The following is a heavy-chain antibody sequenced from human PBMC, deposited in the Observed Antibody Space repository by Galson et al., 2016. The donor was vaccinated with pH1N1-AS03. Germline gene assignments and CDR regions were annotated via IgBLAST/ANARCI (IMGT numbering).Heavy chain of an antibody. CDR1: GYTFTTYD. Sequence: SVKVSCQASGYTFTTYDINWVRQAAGQGLEWMGWMTPNNGNTGYAQRFQGRVTMTRNTSISTAYMELSGLQSEDTAVYYCAKHSLSMLLAVPVPFDYWGQGTLVTVSS. CDR2: MTPNNGNT. V-gene: IGHV1-8*01. D-gene: IGHD2-8*01. J-gene: IGHJ4*02. CDR3: AKHSLSMLLAVPVPFDY.